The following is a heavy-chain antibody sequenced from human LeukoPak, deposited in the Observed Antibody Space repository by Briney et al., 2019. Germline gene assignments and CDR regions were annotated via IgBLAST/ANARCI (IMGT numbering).Heavy chain of an antibody. CDR2: INTNTGNP. V-gene: IGHV7-4-1*02. CDR1: GYTFTSYA. J-gene: IGHJ3*02. D-gene: IGHD4-17*01. Sequence: ASVKVSCKASGYTFTSYAMNWVRQAPGQGLEWMGWINTNTGNPTYAQGFTGRFVFSLDTSVSTAYLQISSLKAEDTAVYYCARSGERDYGNAFDIWGQGTMVTVSS. CDR3: ARSGERDYGNAFDI.